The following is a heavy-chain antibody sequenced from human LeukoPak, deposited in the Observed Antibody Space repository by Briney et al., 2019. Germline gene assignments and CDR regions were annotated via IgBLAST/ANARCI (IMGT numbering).Heavy chain of an antibody. CDR2: IRYDGSNK. Sequence: GSLRLSCAASGFTFSSYGMHWVRQAPGKGLEWVAFIRYDGSNKYYADSVKGRFTISRDNSKNTLYLQMNSLRAEDTAVYYCARDHPYYYDSSGYNLDYWGQGTLVTVSS. CDR3: ARDHPYYYDSSGYNLDY. D-gene: IGHD3-22*01. V-gene: IGHV3-30*02. J-gene: IGHJ4*02. CDR1: GFTFSSYG.